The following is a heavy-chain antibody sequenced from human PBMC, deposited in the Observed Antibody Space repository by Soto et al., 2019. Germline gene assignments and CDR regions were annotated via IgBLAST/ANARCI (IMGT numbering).Heavy chain of an antibody. Sequence: LSLTCTVSGGSISSSSYYWGWIRQPPGKGLEWIGSIYYSGSTYYNPSLKSRVTISVDTSKNQFSLELSSVTAADTAVYYCARQGRWLQFRHAFDIWGQGTMVTVSS. J-gene: IGHJ3*02. CDR1: GGSISSSSYY. CDR3: ARQGRWLQFRHAFDI. V-gene: IGHV4-39*01. D-gene: IGHD5-12*01. CDR2: IYYSGST.